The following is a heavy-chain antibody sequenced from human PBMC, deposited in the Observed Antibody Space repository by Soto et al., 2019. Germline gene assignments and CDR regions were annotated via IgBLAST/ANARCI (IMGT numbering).Heavy chain of an antibody. Sequence: SETLSLTCTVSGGSISSYYWSWIRQPAGKGLEWIGRIYTSGSTNYNPSLKSRVTMSVDTSKNQFSLKLSSVTAADTAVYYCAREGTRGSGSYYNVHFDYWGQGTLVT. V-gene: IGHV4-4*07. D-gene: IGHD3-10*01. J-gene: IGHJ4*02. CDR1: GGSISSYY. CDR2: IYTSGST. CDR3: AREGTRGSGSYYNVHFDY.